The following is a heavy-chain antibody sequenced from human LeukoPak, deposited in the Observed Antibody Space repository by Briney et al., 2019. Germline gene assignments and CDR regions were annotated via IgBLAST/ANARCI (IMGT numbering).Heavy chain of an antibody. CDR1: GGSISSYY. CDR2: TYYSGST. Sequence: SETLSLTCTVAGGSISSYYWSWIRQPLGKAREWIGYTYYSGSTNYNPSLKSRGTMSVDTSKIQFSLNLTSVTAADTAVYYCARGESVWFGELLRAYGLDVWGQGTTVTVSS. CDR3: ARGESVWFGELLRAYGLDV. V-gene: IGHV4-59*01. J-gene: IGHJ6*02. D-gene: IGHD3-10*01.